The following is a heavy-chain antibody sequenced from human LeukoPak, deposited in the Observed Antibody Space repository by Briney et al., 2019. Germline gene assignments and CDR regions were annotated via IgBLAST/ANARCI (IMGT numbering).Heavy chain of an antibody. D-gene: IGHD5-18*01. CDR3: ARALDTAMAHSHDY. J-gene: IGHJ4*02. CDR1: GYTFTSYD. CDR2: MNPNSGNT. Sequence: ASVKVSCKASGYTFTSYDINWVRQATGQGLEWMGRMNPNSGNTGYAQKFQGRVTMTRNTSISTAYMELSSLRSEDTAVYYCARALDTAMAHSHDYWGQGTLVTVSS. V-gene: IGHV1-8*01.